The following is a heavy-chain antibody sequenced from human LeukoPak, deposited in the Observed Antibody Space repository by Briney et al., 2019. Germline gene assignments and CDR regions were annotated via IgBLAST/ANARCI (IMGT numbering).Heavy chain of an antibody. D-gene: IGHD6-13*01. V-gene: IGHV1-18*04. CDR1: GYTFTGYF. CDR3: AREADTNSWYRPAFRLLDV. CDR2: ISPYNDET. Sequence: GASVRVSCKASGYTFTGYFMHWVRQAPGQGLEWMGWISPYNDETNYARMFRDRVIMTTETSTTTAYMELRGLTSDDTAVYFCAREADTNSWYRPAFRLLDVWGQGTLVTVS. J-gene: IGHJ4*02.